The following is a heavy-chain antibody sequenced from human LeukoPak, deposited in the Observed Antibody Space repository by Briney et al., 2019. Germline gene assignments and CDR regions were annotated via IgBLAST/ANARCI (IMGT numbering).Heavy chain of an antibody. CDR2: ISGSSSTI. CDR3: AREVSGWRGGAFDL. CDR1: EFSFSSSN. V-gene: IGHV3-48*04. D-gene: IGHD6-19*01. Sequence: GGSLRLSCAASEFSFSSSNMNWVRQAPGKGLEWISYISGSSSTIFYADSVMGRFIISRDNAKKSMYLQMNSLRADDTAVYYCAREVSGWRGGAFDLWGQGTMVTVSS. J-gene: IGHJ3*01.